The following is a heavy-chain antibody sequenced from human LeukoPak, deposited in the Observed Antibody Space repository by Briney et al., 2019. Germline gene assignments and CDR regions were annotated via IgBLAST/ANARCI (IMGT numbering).Heavy chain of an antibody. CDR1: GGSISRYY. J-gene: IGHJ6*03. D-gene: IGHD6-13*01. V-gene: IGHV4-59*08. CDR2: SYYSCST. CDR3: ARADYSSAWSHDYYYMDV. Sequence: SETLSLTCTVSGGSISRYYWCWIRHPPPQGLEWIGYSYYSCSTNYNPSLTSRVPISVATSKNQVSLKLSSVTAADTAVYYCARADYSSAWSHDYYYMDVWGKGTTVTVSS.